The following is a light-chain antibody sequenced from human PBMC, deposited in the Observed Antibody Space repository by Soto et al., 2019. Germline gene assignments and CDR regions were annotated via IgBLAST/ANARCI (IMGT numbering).Light chain of an antibody. CDR1: STDFVSYNR. CDR3: SLYTSENTYV. Sequence: QSVLTQPTSVSGSPGQSVTISCTGTSTDFVSYNRVSWYQHPPDTAPKLMIYEASDRPSGVPDRFSGSKSGNTASLNISGLQAADEADYYCSLYTSENTYVFGTGTKVTVL. J-gene: IGLJ1*01. CDR2: EAS. V-gene: IGLV2-18*01.